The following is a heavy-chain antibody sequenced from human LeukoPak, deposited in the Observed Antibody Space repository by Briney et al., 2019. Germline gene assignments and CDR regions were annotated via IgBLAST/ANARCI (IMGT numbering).Heavy chain of an antibody. V-gene: IGHV3-53*01. CDR2: VYSGGGT. CDR3: ARLKSWDQWGLFDY. J-gene: IGHJ4*02. Sequence: GGSLRLSCAASGFTVSSYYMSWVRQAPGKGLEWVSVVYSGGGTYHADSVKGRFTISRDISKNTLYLRMNSLRGEDTAMYYCARLKSWDQWGLFDYWGQGTLVTVSS. CDR1: GFTVSSYY. D-gene: IGHD1-26*01.